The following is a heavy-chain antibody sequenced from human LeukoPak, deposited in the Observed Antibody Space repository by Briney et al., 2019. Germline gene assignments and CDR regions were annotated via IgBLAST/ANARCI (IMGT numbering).Heavy chain of an antibody. J-gene: IGHJ4*02. CDR1: GGSISSYY. CDR3: ASRLTLYYFDY. CDR2: VYYSGST. V-gene: IGHV4-59*08. Sequence: SETLSLTCTVSGGSISSYYWSWIRQPPGKGLEWIGYVYYSGSTNYNPSLKSRVTLSVDTSKNQFSLKLSSVTAADTAVYYCASRLTLYYFDYWGQGTLVTVSS. D-gene: IGHD3-16*01.